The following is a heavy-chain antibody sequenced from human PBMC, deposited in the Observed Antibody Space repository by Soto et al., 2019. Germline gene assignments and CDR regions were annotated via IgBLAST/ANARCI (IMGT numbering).Heavy chain of an antibody. V-gene: IGHV3-33*01. CDR2: IWYDGSNK. CDR1: GFTFSSYG. CDR3: ARDTSRVYYYYGMDV. J-gene: IGHJ6*02. Sequence: GGSLRLSCAASGFTFSSYGMHWVRQAPGKGLEWVAVIWYDGSNKYYADSVKGRFTISRDNSKNTLYLQMNSLRAEDTAVYYCARDTSRVYYYYGMDVWGQGTTVTVSS.